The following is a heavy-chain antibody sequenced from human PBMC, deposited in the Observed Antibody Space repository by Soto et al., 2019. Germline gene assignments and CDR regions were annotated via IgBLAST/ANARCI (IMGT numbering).Heavy chain of an antibody. CDR1: GFMFTRST. CDR3: ARVGTGSSTPLDI. J-gene: IGHJ3*02. CDR2: ITSASDHI. Sequence: GGSLRLSCVASGFMFTRSTMNWVRQAPGKGLEWVSSITSASDHIFYADSVKGRFTISRDNAKNSLYLQMNSLRAEDTAVYYCARVGTGSSTPLDIWGQGTMVTVS. D-gene: IGHD3-9*01. V-gene: IGHV3-21*01.